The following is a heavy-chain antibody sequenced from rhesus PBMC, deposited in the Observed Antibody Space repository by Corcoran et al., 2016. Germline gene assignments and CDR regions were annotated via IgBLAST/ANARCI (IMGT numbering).Heavy chain of an antibody. CDR1: GGSISRHY. V-gene: IGHV4-173*01. J-gene: IGHJ4*01. Sequence: QLQLQESGPGLVKPSGPLSLTRAVSGGSISRHYWSWIRQPPGKGLEWIGRISGTGGSTDSNPSLKSRVTISTDTAKNQFSLKLNSVTAADTAVYYCARGLDYWGQGVRVTVSS. CDR3: ARGLDY. CDR2: ISGTGGST.